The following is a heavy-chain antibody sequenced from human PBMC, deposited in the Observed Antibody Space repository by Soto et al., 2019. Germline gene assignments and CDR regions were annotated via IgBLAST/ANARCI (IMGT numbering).Heavy chain of an antibody. CDR1: GYSFSNNG. CDR3: ARDLGYGDNGTDF. V-gene: IGHV1-18*04. Sequence: QVQLVQSGAEVKKPGASVKVSCQASGYSFSNNGISWVRQAPGQGFEWMGWINGDNGNTNYAQKFQGRVTMTTDTPTITAYMELRSLRSDDTAVYYCARDLGYGDNGTDFWGQGALVTVSS. D-gene: IGHD4-17*01. J-gene: IGHJ4*02. CDR2: INGDNGNT.